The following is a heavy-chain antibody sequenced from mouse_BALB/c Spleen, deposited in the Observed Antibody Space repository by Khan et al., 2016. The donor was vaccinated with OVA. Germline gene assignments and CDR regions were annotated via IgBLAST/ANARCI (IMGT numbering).Heavy chain of an antibody. CDR2: ISTYYGDV. CDR3: TRRGGGNRFAY. Sequence: QVRLQQSGAELVRPGVSVKISCKGSGYTFTDFTMHWVKQSHAKSLEWIGVISTYYGDVTYNQKFKGKATMTVDKSSSTAYMELARLTSEDSAIYYCTRRGGGNRFAYWGQGTLVTVSA. J-gene: IGHJ3*01. V-gene: IGHV1S137*01. CDR1: GYTFTDFT.